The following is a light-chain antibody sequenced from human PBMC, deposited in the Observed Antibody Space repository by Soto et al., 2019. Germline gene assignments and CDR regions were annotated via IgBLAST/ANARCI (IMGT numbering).Light chain of an antibody. Sequence: DIQMTQSPSSLSASVGDRVTITCRASQSISRNLNWYQHKPGKAPKLLIYAASSLQNGVPSRFSGGGSGTEFTLSISSLQPEDFGTYYCQQSYTTAPITFGQGTRLESK. V-gene: IGKV1-39*01. CDR1: QSISRN. CDR2: AAS. J-gene: IGKJ5*01. CDR3: QQSYTTAPIT.